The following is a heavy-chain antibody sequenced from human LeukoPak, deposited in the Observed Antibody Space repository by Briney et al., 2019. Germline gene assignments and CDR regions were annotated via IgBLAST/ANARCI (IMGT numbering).Heavy chain of an antibody. CDR2: ISYDGSNK. Sequence: GGSLRLSCAASKFXFSSYAMHWVRQAPGKGLEWVAVISYDGSNKYYADSVKGRFTISRDNSKNTLYLQMNSLRAEDTAVYFCARDWDYKMATIPGYWGQGTLVTVSS. J-gene: IGHJ4*02. CDR1: KFXFSSYA. V-gene: IGHV3-30-3*01. CDR3: ARDWDYKMATIPGY. D-gene: IGHD5-24*01.